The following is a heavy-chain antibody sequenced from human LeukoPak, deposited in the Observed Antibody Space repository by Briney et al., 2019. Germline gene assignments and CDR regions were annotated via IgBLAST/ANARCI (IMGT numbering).Heavy chain of an antibody. CDR3: ARGYSPDP. J-gene: IGHJ5*02. D-gene: IGHD1-26*01. CDR1: GYTLTSDG. Sequence: ASVKVSCKASGYTLTSDGISWVRQAPGDGLEWMGWNSASNGNTKYAQKVQGRLSLTTDTSTSTAYMELRSLRPDDTAMYYCARGYSPDPWGQGTLVTVSS. V-gene: IGHV1-18*01. CDR2: NSASNGNT.